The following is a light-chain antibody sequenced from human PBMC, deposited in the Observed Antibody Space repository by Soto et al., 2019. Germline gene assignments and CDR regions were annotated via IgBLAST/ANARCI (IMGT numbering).Light chain of an antibody. CDR3: GSYTSSSTLGYV. CDR2: DVS. Sequence: QSVLTQPASVSGSPGQSITISCTGTSSDVGGYNYVSWYQQHPGKAPKLMIYDVSNRPSGVSNRFSGSKSGNTASLTISGLQAEDEADYYCGSYTSSSTLGYVFGTGSKLTDL. CDR1: SSDVGGYNY. V-gene: IGLV2-14*01. J-gene: IGLJ1*01.